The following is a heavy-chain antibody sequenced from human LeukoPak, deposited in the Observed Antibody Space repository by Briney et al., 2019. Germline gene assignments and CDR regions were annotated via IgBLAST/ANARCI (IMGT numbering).Heavy chain of an antibody. Sequence: KTGGSLRLSCGVSGFTFTNAWMSWVREAPGKGREWVGQIKSNSHGGTTDYAAPVKCRFSISRDDSKNTLYLQMNCLKTEDTAVYYCTTLYGSGAYYWGQGTLVTVSS. CDR3: TTLYGSGAYY. CDR2: IKSNSHGGTT. J-gene: IGHJ4*02. CDR1: GFTFTNAW. D-gene: IGHD3-10*01. V-gene: IGHV3-15*01.